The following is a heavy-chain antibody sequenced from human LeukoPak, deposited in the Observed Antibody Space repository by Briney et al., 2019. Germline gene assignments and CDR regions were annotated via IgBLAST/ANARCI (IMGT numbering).Heavy chain of an antibody. CDR1: GGSFSGYY. CDR3: ARGQHFNWFDP. Sequence: SETLSLTCAVYGGSFSGYYWSWIRQPPGKGLEWIGEINHSGSTNYNPSLKSRVTISVDTSKNQFSLKLSSVTAADTAVYYCARGQHFNWFDPWGQGTLVTVSS. J-gene: IGHJ5*02. D-gene: IGHD6-13*01. V-gene: IGHV4-34*01. CDR2: INHSGST.